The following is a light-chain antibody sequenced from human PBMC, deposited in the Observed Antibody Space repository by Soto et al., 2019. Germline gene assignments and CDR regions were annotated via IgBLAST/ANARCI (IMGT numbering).Light chain of an antibody. J-gene: IGLJ2*01. CDR2: DNN. Sequence: QSVLTQPHSVSAAPGQKVTISGSGSSSNIGNNYVSWYQQLPGTAPKLLIYDNNKRPSGIPDRFSGSKSGTSATLGITGLQTGDEADYYCGTWDSSLSAVVFGGGTKLTVL. CDR1: SSNIGNNY. V-gene: IGLV1-51*01. CDR3: GTWDSSLSAVV.